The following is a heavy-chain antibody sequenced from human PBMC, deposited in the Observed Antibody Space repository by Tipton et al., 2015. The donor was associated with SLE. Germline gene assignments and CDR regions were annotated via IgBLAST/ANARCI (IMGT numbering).Heavy chain of an antibody. CDR1: GDSIRSGGYY. J-gene: IGHJ4*02. CDR3: ARGGLYWLD. D-gene: IGHD2-8*02. Sequence: LSLTCTVSGDSIRSGGYYWTWIRQHPGKGLEWIGHIHHSGSTSYNPTLRSRVTISVDTSKNQFSLMLSSVTAADTAVYYCARGGLYWLDWGQGTLVTVSS. CDR2: IHHSGST. V-gene: IGHV4-31*03.